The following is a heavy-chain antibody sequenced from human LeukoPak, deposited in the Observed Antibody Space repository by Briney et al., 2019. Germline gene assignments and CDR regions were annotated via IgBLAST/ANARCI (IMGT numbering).Heavy chain of an antibody. CDR2: IYGDGTT. V-gene: IGHV3-66*01. J-gene: IGHJ4*02. CDR1: GFTVSLSY. D-gene: IGHD6-13*01. CDR3: ARDHSSSWSLAD. Sequence: PGGSLRLSCAASGFTVSLSYLSWVRQAPGKGLEWVSGIYGDGTTFFADSVKGRVIMYRDNSKNTLYFEMNNLRAEDTAVYYCARDHSSSWSLADWGQGTLVTVSS.